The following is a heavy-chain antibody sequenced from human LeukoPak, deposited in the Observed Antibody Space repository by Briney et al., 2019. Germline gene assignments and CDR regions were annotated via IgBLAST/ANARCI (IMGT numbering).Heavy chain of an antibody. CDR1: GGTFSIYG. V-gene: IGHV1-69-2*01. CDR3: TTLVVVVLDWFDP. CDR2: VDPKDGET. D-gene: IGHD2-2*01. J-gene: IGHJ5*02. Sequence: ASVKVSCKASGGTFSIYGVTWVQQAPGKGLEWMGRVDPKDGETLYAEKFQGRVTITADTSTDTAYMELSSLRSEDTAVYYCTTLVVVVLDWFDPWGQGTLVTVSS.